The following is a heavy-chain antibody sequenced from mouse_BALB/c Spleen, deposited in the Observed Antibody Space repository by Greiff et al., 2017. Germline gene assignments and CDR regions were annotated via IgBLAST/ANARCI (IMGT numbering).Heavy chain of an antibody. CDR1: GFTFSSYG. CDR2: INSNGGST. D-gene: IGHD2-4*01. J-gene: IGHJ2*01. CDR3: ARAMILDY. Sequence: EVMLVESGGGLVQPGGSLKLSCAASGFTFSSYGMSWVRQTPDKRLELVATINSNGGSTYYPDSVKGRFTISRDNAKNTLYLQMSSLKSEDTAMYYCARAMILDYWGQGTTLTVSS. V-gene: IGHV5-6-3*01.